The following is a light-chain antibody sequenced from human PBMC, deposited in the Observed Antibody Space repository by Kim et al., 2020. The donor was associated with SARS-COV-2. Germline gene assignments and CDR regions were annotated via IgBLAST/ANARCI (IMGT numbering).Light chain of an antibody. J-gene: IGKJ2*01. CDR3: QRYNGY. CDR1: QSISNL. V-gene: IGKV1-5*03. Sequence: DIQMTQAPSTLSASVGDRVTITCGASQSISNLLAWYQQKPGRAPKLLIYRASNLETGVPSRFSGSGSGTEFTLTINSLQPDDSATYYCQRYNGYFGQGTKLEI. CDR2: RAS.